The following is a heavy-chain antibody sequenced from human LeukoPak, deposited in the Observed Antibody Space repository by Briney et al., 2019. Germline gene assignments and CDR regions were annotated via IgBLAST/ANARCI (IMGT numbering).Heavy chain of an antibody. CDR2: IYYSGST. D-gene: IGHD2-15*01. CDR1: GGSISSSSYY. J-gene: IGHJ4*02. CDR3: ARDQGVEERPFDY. Sequence: PSETLSLTCTVSGGSISSSSYYWGWIRQPPGKGLEWIGSIYYSGSTYNNPSLKSRVTISVDTSKNQFSLKLSSVTAADTAVYYCARDQGVEERPFDYWGQGTLVTVSS. V-gene: IGHV4-39*07.